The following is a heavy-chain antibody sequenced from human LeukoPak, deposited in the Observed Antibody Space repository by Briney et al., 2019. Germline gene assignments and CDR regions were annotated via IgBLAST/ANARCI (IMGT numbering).Heavy chain of an antibody. V-gene: IGHV3-23*01. CDR1: GFTFSSYA. CDR2: ISGSGGST. D-gene: IGHD5-24*01. Sequence: GSLRLSCAASGFTFSSYAMSWVRQAPGKGREGVSAISGSGGSTYYADSVKGRFTISRDNSKNTLYLQMNSLRAEDTAVYYCAKEVQKMATIGSFDYWGQGTLVTVSS. J-gene: IGHJ4*02. CDR3: AKEVQKMATIGSFDY.